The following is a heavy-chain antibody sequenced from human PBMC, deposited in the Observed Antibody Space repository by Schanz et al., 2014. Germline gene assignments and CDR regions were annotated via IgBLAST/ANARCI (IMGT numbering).Heavy chain of an antibody. D-gene: IGHD2-15*01. J-gene: IGHJ6*02. CDR2: ISASGGST. Sequence: EVRLVESGGGLVQPGRSLRLSCAASGFTFSSYAMSWVRQAPGKGLEWVSTISASGGSTYYADSVKGRFTISRDNSKNILYLQMNSLRAEDTAVYYCAKARRKSNCSGGRCFHYSYYGMDVWGQGTTVTVSS. V-gene: IGHV3-23*04. CDR3: AKARRKSNCSGGRCFHYSYYGMDV. CDR1: GFTFSSYA.